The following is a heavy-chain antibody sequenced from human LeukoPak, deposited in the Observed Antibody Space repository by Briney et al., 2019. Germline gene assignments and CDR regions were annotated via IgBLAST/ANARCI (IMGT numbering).Heavy chain of an antibody. CDR3: AKDSIAAAGSFDY. Sequence: PGGSLRLSCAASGFTFSSYGMHWVRQAPGKGLEWVAFIRYDGTNKYYADSVKGRFTISTDNSKNTLYLQMNSLRAEDTAVYYCAKDSIAAAGSFDYWGQGTLVTVSS. CDR1: GFTFSSYG. CDR2: IRYDGTNK. D-gene: IGHD6-13*01. V-gene: IGHV3-30*02. J-gene: IGHJ4*02.